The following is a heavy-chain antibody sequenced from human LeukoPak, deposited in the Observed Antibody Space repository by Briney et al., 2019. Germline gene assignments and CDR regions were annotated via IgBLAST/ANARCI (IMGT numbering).Heavy chain of an antibody. Sequence: GRSLRSPFPASGFTFISYGWAGVGRVPGKGWDGLPFFSEVGSNNSYADSGEGRFTISTDNSKNTLHLQMNSIRTEETAVYYCAKDWCPSFGETLLGAFDIWGQGTMVTVSS. D-gene: IGHD3-10*01. V-gene: IGHV3-30*18. CDR1: GFTFISYG. CDR2: FSEVGSNN. CDR3: AKDWCPSFGETLLGAFDI. J-gene: IGHJ3*02.